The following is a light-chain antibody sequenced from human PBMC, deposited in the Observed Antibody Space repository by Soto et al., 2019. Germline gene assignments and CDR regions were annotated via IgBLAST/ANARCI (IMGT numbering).Light chain of an antibody. CDR3: SSYTSSSTLYV. J-gene: IGLJ1*01. V-gene: IGLV2-14*01. CDR2: EVS. CDR1: SSDVGGYNY. Sequence: QSVLTQPASVSGSPGQSITISCTGTSSDVGGYNYVSWYQQHPGKAPKLMIYEVSNRPSGVSNRFSGSKSGNTASLTISGLQAEDDADYFCSSYTSSSTLYVFGTGTKLTVL.